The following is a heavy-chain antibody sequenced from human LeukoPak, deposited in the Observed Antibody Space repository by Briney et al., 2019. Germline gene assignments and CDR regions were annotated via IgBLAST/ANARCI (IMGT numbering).Heavy chain of an antibody. Sequence: SETLSLTCTVSGGSVSSDYWSWIRQPPGKGLEWIGYIYHTGNSDYNPSLKGRATISLDTSKNQFSLKLTSVTAADTAVYFCARHPFSSPFDYWGQGTLVTVSS. J-gene: IGHJ4*02. CDR3: ARHPFSSPFDY. CDR1: GGSVSSDY. CDR2: IYHTGNS. V-gene: IGHV4-59*08.